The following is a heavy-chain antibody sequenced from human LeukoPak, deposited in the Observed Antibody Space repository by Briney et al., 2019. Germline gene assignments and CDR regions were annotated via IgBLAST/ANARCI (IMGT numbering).Heavy chain of an antibody. D-gene: IGHD5-24*01. CDR3: AKSAGYNWGFH. CDR2: IWYDGSNK. CDR1: GFTFNSYG. J-gene: IGHJ4*02. Sequence: PGGSLRLSCAASGFTFNSYGMHWVRQAPGKGLEWVALIWYDGSNKYYADSVKGRFTISRDNSKNTLYLQMSSLRAEDTAVYYCAKSAGYNWGFHWGQGTLVTVSS. V-gene: IGHV3-30*02.